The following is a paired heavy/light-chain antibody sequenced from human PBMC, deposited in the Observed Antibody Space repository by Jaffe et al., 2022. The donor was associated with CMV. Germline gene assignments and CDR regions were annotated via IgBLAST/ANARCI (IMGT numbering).Light chain of an antibody. CDR2: GAS. CDR3: QQYDSFPRT. CDR1: QGIINRY. V-gene: IGKV3-20*01. Sequence: EIVLTQSPGTLSLSPGERATLSCRASQGIINRYLAWYQQRPGQAPRLLIYGASMRAIGIPDRFSGSGSGTDFTLTISRLEPEDFAVYYCQQYDSFPRTFGGGTKVEIK. J-gene: IGKJ4*01.
Heavy chain of an antibody. V-gene: IGHV3-48*03. CDR2: ISSSGTTI. CDR3: ARGAYSYGYRGDFDY. Sequence: EVRLVESGGGLVQPGGYLRLSCAASGFTFTTYEMNWVRQAPGKGLEWVSYISSSGTTIYYADSVKGRFTISRDNANNSLYLQMNTLRVEDTALYYCARGAYSYGYRGDFDYWGQGTLVTVSS. J-gene: IGHJ4*02. CDR1: GFTFTTYE. D-gene: IGHD3-10*01.